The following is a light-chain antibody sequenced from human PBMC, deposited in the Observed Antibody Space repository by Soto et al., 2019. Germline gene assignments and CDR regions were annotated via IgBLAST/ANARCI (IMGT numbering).Light chain of an antibody. Sequence: QSVLTQPASVSGSPGQSITISCTGTSSDVGAYNYVPWYQQHSGKAPKLIIYEVTNRPSGVSNRFSASKSGNTASLTIFGLQAEDEADYYCSSYTSSSSWVFGGGTQLTVL. J-gene: IGLJ3*02. CDR2: EVT. V-gene: IGLV2-14*01. CDR3: SSYTSSSSWV. CDR1: SSDVGAYNY.